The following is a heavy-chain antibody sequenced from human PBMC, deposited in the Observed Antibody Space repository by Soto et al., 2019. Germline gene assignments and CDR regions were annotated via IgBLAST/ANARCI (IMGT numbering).Heavy chain of an antibody. J-gene: IGHJ6*02. V-gene: IGHV3-30*18. CDR1: GFTFNSYA. CDR3: AKSDLYYYYGMDV. CDR2: TSYDGANK. D-gene: IGHD3-10*01. Sequence: GGSLRLSCTASGFTFNSYAMHWVRRAPGKGLEWVAVTSYDGANKFRADSVRGRFTISRDNSKNTLYLQMSRLRVEDTAVYYCAKSDLYYYYGMDVWGQGTTVTVSS.